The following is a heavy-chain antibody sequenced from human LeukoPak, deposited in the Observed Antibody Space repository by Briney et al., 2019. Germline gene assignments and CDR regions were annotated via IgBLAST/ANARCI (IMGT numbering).Heavy chain of an antibody. V-gene: IGHV3-23*01. Sequence: GGSLRLSCAASGFTFDDYRMSWVRQAPGKGLEWVSTVNADGGNTYYADSVKGRFTISRDNSKSTLILQMNSLRVEDTALYYCTKRVKYGGTWDHFADWGQGTLVTVSS. CDR1: GFTFDDYR. CDR2: VNADGGNT. J-gene: IGHJ4*02. D-gene: IGHD1-26*01. CDR3: TKRVKYGGTWDHFAD.